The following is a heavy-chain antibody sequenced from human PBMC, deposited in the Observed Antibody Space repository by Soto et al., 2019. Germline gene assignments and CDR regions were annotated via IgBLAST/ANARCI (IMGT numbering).Heavy chain of an antibody. V-gene: IGHV1-69*13. D-gene: IGHD2-15*01. J-gene: IGHJ5*02. Sequence: GASVKVSCKASGGTFSSYAISWVRQAPGQGLEWMGGIIPIFGTANYAQKFQGRVTITADESTSTAYMELSRLRSDDTAVYYCAREYCSGGSCTNNWFDPWGQGTLVTVSS. CDR1: GGTFSSYA. CDR2: IIPIFGTA. CDR3: AREYCSGGSCTNNWFDP.